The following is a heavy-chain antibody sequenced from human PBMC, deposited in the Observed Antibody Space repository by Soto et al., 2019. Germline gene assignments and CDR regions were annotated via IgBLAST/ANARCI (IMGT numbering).Heavy chain of an antibody. V-gene: IGHV1-8*01. CDR2: MNPNSANT. Sequence: ASLKVSCKASEYTFTSYNMNWVRQATGQRLEWIGWMNPNSANTGYTQKFQGRVPMTRNTTISTAYMELSSLRSEDTAVYYCARALYSSWYGDAFDIWGQGTMVTVSS. CDR3: ARALYSSWYGDAFDI. D-gene: IGHD6-13*01. CDR1: EYTFTSYN. J-gene: IGHJ3*02.